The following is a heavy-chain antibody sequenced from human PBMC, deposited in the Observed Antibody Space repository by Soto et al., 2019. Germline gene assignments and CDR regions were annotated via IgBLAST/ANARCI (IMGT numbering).Heavy chain of an antibody. CDR1: GFTFSSYA. Sequence: GGSLRLSCAASGFTFSSYAMHWVRQAPGKGLEWVAVISYDGSNKYYADSVKGRFTISRDNSKNTLYLQMNSLRAEDTAVYYCARDTAAQADGWYYYGMDVWGQGTTVTVSS. D-gene: IGHD2-15*01. CDR2: ISYDGSNK. J-gene: IGHJ6*02. V-gene: IGHV3-30-3*01. CDR3: ARDTAAQADGWYYYGMDV.